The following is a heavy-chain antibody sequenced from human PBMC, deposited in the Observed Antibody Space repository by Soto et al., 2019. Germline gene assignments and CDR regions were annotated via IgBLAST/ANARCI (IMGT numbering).Heavy chain of an antibody. Sequence: GGSLRLSCAASGLTFSNAWMNWVRKAPGKGLEWVGRIKSKTDGGTTDYAAPVKGRFTISRDDSKNTLYLQMNSLKTEDTAVYYCTRLYCGGDCDFDSWGQGTLVTVSS. CDR2: IKSKTDGGTT. CDR3: TRLYCGGDCDFDS. J-gene: IGHJ4*02. CDR1: GLTFSNAW. V-gene: IGHV3-15*07. D-gene: IGHD2-21*02.